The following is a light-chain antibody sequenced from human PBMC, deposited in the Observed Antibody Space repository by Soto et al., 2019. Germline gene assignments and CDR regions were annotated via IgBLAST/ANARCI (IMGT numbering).Light chain of an antibody. CDR1: QRVISDY. J-gene: IGKJ3*01. V-gene: IGKV3-20*01. CDR2: GAS. CDR3: QQYGRSPLFT. Sequence: EIVLTQSPGSLSLSPGESASLSCRASQRVISDYLAWYQQRPGQAPRLLIYGASNRTTGVPDRFIGSGSGTDFTLTISRLEPEDFAVYYCQQYGRSPLFTFVPGTTVDIK.